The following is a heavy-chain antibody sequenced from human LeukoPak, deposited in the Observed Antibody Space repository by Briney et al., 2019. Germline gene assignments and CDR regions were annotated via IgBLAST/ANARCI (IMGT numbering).Heavy chain of an antibody. Sequence: SVKVSCKASGGTVRRFGISWVRQAPGQGLEWMGGIIPIFGTTSYVQKFQGRVTITADKSTRTAYMELSSLRSEDTAVYYCARDNDSRDPPHFDYWGQGTLVTVSS. CDR3: ARDNDSRDPPHFDY. D-gene: IGHD3-16*01. CDR1: GGTVRRFG. J-gene: IGHJ4*02. CDR2: IIPIFGTT. V-gene: IGHV1-69*06.